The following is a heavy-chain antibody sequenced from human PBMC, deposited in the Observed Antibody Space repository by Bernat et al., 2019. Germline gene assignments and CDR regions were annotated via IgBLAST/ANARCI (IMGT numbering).Heavy chain of an antibody. V-gene: IGHV1-2*02. CDR2: INPNSGGT. CDR1: GYTFTGYY. CDR3: ARELGCCSGGSCSGGRIIKNCFDY. J-gene: IGHJ4*02. D-gene: IGHD2-15*01. Sequence: QVQLVQSGAEVKKPGASVKVSCKASGYTFTGYYMHWVRQAPGQGLEWMGWINPNSGGTNYAQKFQGRVTMTRDTSISTACMELSRLRSDGTAMYYCARELGCCSGGSCSGGRIIKNCFDYWGQGTLVTVSS.